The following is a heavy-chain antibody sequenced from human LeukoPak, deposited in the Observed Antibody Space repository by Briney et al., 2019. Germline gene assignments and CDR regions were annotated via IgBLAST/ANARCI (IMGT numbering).Heavy chain of an antibody. J-gene: IGHJ4*02. V-gene: IGHV3-66*01. CDR3: PGSYYLFDY. Sequence: HPGGSLRLSCAASGFTVSSNYMSWLRQAPGKGLEWVSVIYTSGVTNYADSVKGRFTISRDNSKNTLYLQMNSLRADDTAVYYCPGSYYLFDYWGQGTLVTVSS. CDR2: IYTSGVT. CDR1: GFTVSSNY. D-gene: IGHD3-10*01.